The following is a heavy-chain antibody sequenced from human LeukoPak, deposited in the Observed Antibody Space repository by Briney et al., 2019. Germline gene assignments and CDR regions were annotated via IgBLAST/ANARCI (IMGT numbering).Heavy chain of an antibody. J-gene: IGHJ4*02. CDR3: ARLGYTNSPGDF. CDR2: IFPGDSDT. Sequence: GASLEISCQASGYIFATYWIAWVRPLPGKGLECMGSIFPGDSDTKYSASFQGHVIISADKSTSTAYLQWSSLNDSDTAMYYCARLGYTNSPGDFWGQGTLVTVSS. D-gene: IGHD5-12*01. CDR1: GYIFATYW. V-gene: IGHV5-51*01.